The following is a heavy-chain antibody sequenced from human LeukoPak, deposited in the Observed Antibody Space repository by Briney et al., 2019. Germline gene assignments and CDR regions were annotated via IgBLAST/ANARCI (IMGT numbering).Heavy chain of an antibody. CDR3: ARVEGYSGYDNN. CDR1: GFTFSSYS. V-gene: IGHV3-21*01. D-gene: IGHD5-12*01. J-gene: IGHJ3*02. Sequence: GGSLRLSCAASGFTFSSYSMNWVRQAPGKGLEWVSSISSSSSYIYYADSVKGRFTISRDNAKNSLYLQMNSLRAEDTAVYYCARVEGYSGYDNNWGEGTMVTVSS. CDR2: ISSSSSYI.